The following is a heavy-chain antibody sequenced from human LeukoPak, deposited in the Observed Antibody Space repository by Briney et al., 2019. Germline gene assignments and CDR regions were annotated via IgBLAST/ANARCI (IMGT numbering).Heavy chain of an antibody. CDR2: FFPGESDT. CDR1: GYSFTSPW. D-gene: IGHD1-1*01. J-gene: IGHJ6*02. Sequence: GESLKISCKGSGYSFTSPWIAWVRQMPAKSGEGMGFFFPGESDTRYSPSFQGQVTISGDKSISTAYLQWSSLKASDTARYYCARRGTSNSYYVMYVWGQGTTVTVSS. CDR3: ARRGTSNSYYVMYV. V-gene: IGHV5-51*01.